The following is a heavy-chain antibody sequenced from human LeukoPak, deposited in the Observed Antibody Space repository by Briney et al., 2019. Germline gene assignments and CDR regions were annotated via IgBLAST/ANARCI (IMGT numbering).Heavy chain of an antibody. D-gene: IGHD3-10*01. J-gene: IGHJ4*02. Sequence: PSETLSLTCAVYGGSFSGYYWSWIRQPPGKGLEWIGSIYYSGSTYYNPSLKSRVTISVDTSKNQFSLKLSSVTAADTAVYYCARLDYYGSGSYPDYWGQGTLVTVSS. V-gene: IGHV4-34*01. CDR3: ARLDYYGSGSYPDY. CDR1: GGSFSGYY. CDR2: IYYSGST.